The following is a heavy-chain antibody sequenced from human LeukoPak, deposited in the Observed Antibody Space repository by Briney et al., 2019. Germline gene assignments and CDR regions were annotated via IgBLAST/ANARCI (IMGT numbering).Heavy chain of an antibody. CDR1: GGSISSYY. CDR2: IYYSGTT. Sequence: SETLSLTCTVSGGSISSYYWSWIRQPPGKGLEWIGYIYYSGTTNYNPSLKSRVTISVDTSKNQFSLKLSSVTAADTAVYYCARDRTRHYYYGSGSYYNNWFDPWGQGTLVTVSS. V-gene: IGHV4-59*12. J-gene: IGHJ5*02. CDR3: ARDRTRHYYYGSGSYYNNWFDP. D-gene: IGHD3-10*01.